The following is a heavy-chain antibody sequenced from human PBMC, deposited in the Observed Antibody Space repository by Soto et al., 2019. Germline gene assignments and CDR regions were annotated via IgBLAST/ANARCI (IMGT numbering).Heavy chain of an antibody. CDR3: ARGQSVSYDFCYIFYISDHYNLHSCPAPPSSDP. Sequence: SETLSLTWTGSGGSISSYYWSWIRQPPGKGLEWIGYIYYSGSTNYNPSLKSRVTISVDTFKNQFSLKLSSVTAADTAVYYCARGQSVSYDFCYIFYISDHYNLHSCPAPPSSDP. V-gene: IGHV4-59*01. J-gene: IGHJ5*02. CDR2: IYYSGST. CDR1: GGSISSYY. D-gene: IGHD3-3*01.